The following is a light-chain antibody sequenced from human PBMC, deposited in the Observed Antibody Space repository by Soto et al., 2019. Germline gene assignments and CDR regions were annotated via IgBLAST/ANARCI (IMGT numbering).Light chain of an antibody. J-gene: IGLJ1*01. CDR3: QSYADSLSVHYV. CDR2: GNT. Sequence: QSVLTQPPSVSGAPGQRVTISCTGSSSNIGSTYDVQWYQQLPGTAPKLLIHGNTNRPSGVPDRFSGSKSGTSASLAITGLQADDDSYYYCQSYADSLSVHYVFGTGTKLTVL. V-gene: IGLV1-40*01. CDR1: SSNIGSTYD.